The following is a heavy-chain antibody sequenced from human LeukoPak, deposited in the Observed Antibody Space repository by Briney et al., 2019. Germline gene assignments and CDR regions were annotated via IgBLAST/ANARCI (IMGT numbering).Heavy chain of an antibody. V-gene: IGHV3-23*01. CDR3: VILSGSFVGS. CDR1: LVPSTSYA. CDR2: ISGNGGIT. D-gene: IGHD1-26*01. Sequence: VGSLRLSCAASLVPSTSYAISWVRQAPGEGLEWGSRISGNGGITYSSDSVKGRVTISRDNSKNTLHVQMNSLRGEDTPVYHCVILSGSFVGSWGQGALVTVSS. J-gene: IGHJ4*02.